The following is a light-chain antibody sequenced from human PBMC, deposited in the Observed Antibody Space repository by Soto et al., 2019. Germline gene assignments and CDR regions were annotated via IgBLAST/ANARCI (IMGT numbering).Light chain of an antibody. CDR2: EVS. V-gene: IGLV2-8*01. CDR1: SSDVGGYNY. J-gene: IGLJ2*01. CDR3: SSYAGTSNLGV. Sequence: QSVLTQPPSASGSPGQSVTISCTGTSSDVGGYNYVSWYQQHPGRAPKLMIYEVSKRPSGVPDRFSGSKSGNTASLTVSGLQPEDEADYYCSSYAGTSNLGVFGGGTK.